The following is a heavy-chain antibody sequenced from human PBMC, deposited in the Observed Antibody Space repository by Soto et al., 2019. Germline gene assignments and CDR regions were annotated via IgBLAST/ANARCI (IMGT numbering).Heavy chain of an antibody. D-gene: IGHD3-10*01. Sequence: PSETLSLTCTVSGDSINYYYWSWILQAPWKGLEWIGYVYYDGSTKYNPSLESRVTMSIGTSKNQFSLKLSSVIAADTAVYYCVSYDRQSGRYSLDYWGQGTLVTVSS. J-gene: IGHJ4*02. V-gene: IGHV4-59*01. CDR1: GDSINYYY. CDR3: VSYDRQSGRYSLDY. CDR2: VYYDGST.